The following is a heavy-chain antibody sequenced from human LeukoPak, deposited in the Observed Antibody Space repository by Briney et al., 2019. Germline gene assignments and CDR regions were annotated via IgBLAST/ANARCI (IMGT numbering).Heavy chain of an antibody. V-gene: IGHV1-8*01. Sequence: ASVKVSCKASGYTFTSYDINWVRQATGQGLEWMGWMNPNSGNTGYAQKFQGRVTMTRNTSISTAYMELSSLRSEDTAVYYCARGWSIAARPPPGYWGQGTLVTVSS. D-gene: IGHD6-6*01. J-gene: IGHJ4*02. CDR3: ARGWSIAARPPPGY. CDR2: MNPNSGNT. CDR1: GYTFTSYD.